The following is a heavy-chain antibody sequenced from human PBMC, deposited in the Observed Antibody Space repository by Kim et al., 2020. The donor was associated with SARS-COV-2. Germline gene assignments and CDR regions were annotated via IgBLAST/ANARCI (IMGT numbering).Heavy chain of an antibody. J-gene: IGHJ6*02. V-gene: IGHV1-2*02. D-gene: IGHD1-7*01. Sequence: NYAQKFQGRVTMTRDTSLSTAYMGLSRLRSDDTAVYYCARREELGYGMDVWGQGTTVTVSS. CDR3: ARREELGYGMDV.